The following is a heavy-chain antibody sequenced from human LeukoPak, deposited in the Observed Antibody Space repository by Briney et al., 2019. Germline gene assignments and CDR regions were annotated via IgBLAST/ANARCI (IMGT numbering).Heavy chain of an antibody. CDR2: IKEDESEK. V-gene: IGHV3-7*01. J-gene: IGHJ6*03. CDR1: GFNFNPYS. CDR3: ARRWAGPGRMDV. Sequence: GGSLRLSCTASGFNFNPYSMNWVRQAPGKGLEWVANIKEDESEKYYVDSLKGRFTISRDDAKNSLYLQMNSLRAEDTAVYYCARRWAGPGRMDVWGKGTTVTVSS. D-gene: IGHD5-24*01.